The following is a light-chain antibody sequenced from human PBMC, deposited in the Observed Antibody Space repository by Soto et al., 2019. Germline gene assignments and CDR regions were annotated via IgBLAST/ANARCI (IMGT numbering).Light chain of an antibody. V-gene: IGKV3-20*01. Sequence: ELVLTQSPGTLSLSPGESATLSCRASQPVSSNFLAWYQQKPGQAPRLLIYGVSSRASGIPDRFFGSGSGTDFTLTINRLEPEDFAVYYCQQYANSPITFGQVTRLEIK. CDR2: GVS. CDR1: QPVSSNF. J-gene: IGKJ5*01. CDR3: QQYANSPIT.